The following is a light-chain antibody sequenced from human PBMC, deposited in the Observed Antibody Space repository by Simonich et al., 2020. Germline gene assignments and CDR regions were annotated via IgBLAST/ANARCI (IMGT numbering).Light chain of an antibody. CDR3: QQYGSSPYT. J-gene: IGKJ2*01. CDR2: DAS. V-gene: IGKV3D-20*01. Sequence: IVLTQSPGTLSLSPGERATLSCRASQSVNSSYLAWYQQKPGLAPRLLIYDASSRATGIPDRFSGSGSGTDFTLTISRLEPEDFAVYYCQQYGSSPYTFGQGTKLEIK. CDR1: QSVNSSY.